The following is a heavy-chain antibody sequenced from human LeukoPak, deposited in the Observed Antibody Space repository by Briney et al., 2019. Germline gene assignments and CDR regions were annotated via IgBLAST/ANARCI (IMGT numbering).Heavy chain of an antibody. CDR1: GFTFSIFG. CDR3: AKDGSGKYSLDY. Sequence: GGSLRLSCAASGFTFSIFGMSWVRQAPGKGLEWVSTISANGVTAYYADSVKGRFTISRDNSKNTLYLEMIRLRAEDTAVYYCAKDGSGKYSLDYWGKGTLVTVSS. V-gene: IGHV3-23*01. D-gene: IGHD5-18*01. J-gene: IGHJ4*02. CDR2: ISANGVTA.